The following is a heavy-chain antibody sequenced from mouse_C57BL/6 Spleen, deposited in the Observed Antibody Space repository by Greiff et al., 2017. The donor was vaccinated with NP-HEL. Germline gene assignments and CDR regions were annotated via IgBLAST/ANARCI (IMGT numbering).Heavy chain of an antibody. CDR1: GYTFTDYC. CDR2: IEPDDGET. V-gene: IGHV1-52*01. CDR3: ATPYHHVSSECYLDV. Sequence: QVQLQQPGAELVRPGASVKLSCTASGYTFTDYCMHWVKQRPVQGLEWIGNIEPDDGETEYPPKFKGKATLTADKSSSTAYMQLSSLTSEDSAVYYCATPYHHVSSECYLDVWGTGTTVTVSS. D-gene: IGHD1-1*01. J-gene: IGHJ1*03.